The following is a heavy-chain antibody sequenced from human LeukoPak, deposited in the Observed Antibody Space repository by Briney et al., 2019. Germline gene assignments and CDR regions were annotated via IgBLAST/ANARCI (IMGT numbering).Heavy chain of an antibody. Sequence: GGSLRLSCAASGFTFDDYAMHWVRQAPGKGLEWVSGISWNSGSIGYADSVEGRFTISRDNAKNTLYLQMNSLRAEDTAVYYCARDAVDTANAVWGQGTTVTVSS. CDR2: ISWNSGSI. J-gene: IGHJ6*02. V-gene: IGHV3-9*01. CDR3: ARDAVDTANAV. CDR1: GFTFDDYA. D-gene: IGHD5-18*01.